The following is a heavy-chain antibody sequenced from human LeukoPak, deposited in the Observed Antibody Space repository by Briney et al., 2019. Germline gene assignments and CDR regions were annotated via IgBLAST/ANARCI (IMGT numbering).Heavy chain of an antibody. CDR3: ARKQLAGFNY. CDR2: ISYGGSNE. V-gene: IGHV3-30*01. D-gene: IGHD6-6*01. CDR1: GFTFSSYA. J-gene: IGHJ4*02. Sequence: GGSLRLYCAASGFTFSSYAMHWVRQAPGKGLEWVAVISYGGSNEYYADSVKGRFTISRDNSKNTLYLQMNSLRAEDTAVYYCARKQLAGFNYWGQGTLVTVSS.